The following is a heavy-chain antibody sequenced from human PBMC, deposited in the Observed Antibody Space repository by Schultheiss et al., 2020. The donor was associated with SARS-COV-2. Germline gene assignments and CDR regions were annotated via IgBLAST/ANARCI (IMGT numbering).Heavy chain of an antibody. CDR2: IDHSGGT. Sequence: ESLKISCAASGFAFSDHYMTWIRQAPGKGLEWIGEIDHSGGTNYNPSLKSRVTILVDTSKNHLSLNLTSVTAADTAVYFCARRMFYYYGMDVWGQGTTVTVSS. D-gene: IGHD3-10*02. CDR1: GFAFSDHY. J-gene: IGHJ6*02. CDR3: ARRMFYYYGMDV. V-gene: IGHV4-34*01.